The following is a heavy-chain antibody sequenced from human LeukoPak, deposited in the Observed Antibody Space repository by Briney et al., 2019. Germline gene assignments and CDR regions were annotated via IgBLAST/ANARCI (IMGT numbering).Heavy chain of an antibody. CDR2: VSSSGTRI. CDR3: ARDPEYYYDSSGQTGGS. J-gene: IGHJ5*02. D-gene: IGHD3-22*01. Sequence: GGSLRLSCAASGFTFSSYMMTWVRQAPGKGLEWVSYVSSSGTRIYYADSVKGRFTISRDNAKNSLYLQMNSLRAEDTAVYYCARDPEYYYDSSGQTGGSWGQGTLVTVSS. V-gene: IGHV3-48*04. CDR1: GFTFSSYM.